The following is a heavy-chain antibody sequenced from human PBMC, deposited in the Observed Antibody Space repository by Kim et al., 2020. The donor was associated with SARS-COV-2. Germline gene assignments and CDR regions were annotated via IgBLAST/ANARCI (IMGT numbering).Heavy chain of an antibody. CDR2: IYYTGSS. Sequence: SETLSLTCTVSGGSISSGDYYWSWIRQPPGKGLEWIGYIYYTGSSHYNPSLNSRVTISIDTSKKQFSLKLSSVTAADTAVYYCARGPPIGGGDCYSHWGQGTLVTVSS. V-gene: IGHV4-30-4*08. D-gene: IGHD2-21*02. J-gene: IGHJ4*02. CDR1: GGSISSGDYY. CDR3: ARGPPIGGGDCYSH.